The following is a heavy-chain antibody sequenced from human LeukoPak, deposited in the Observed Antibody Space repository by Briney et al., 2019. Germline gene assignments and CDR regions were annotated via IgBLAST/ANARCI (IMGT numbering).Heavy chain of an antibody. CDR2: ISSSSSYI. Sequence: PGGSLRLSCAASGFTFSSYGMNWVRQAPGKGLEWVSSISSSSSYIYYADSVKGRFTISRDNAKNSLYLQMNSLRAEDTAVYYCAREKQRRDYYYYMDVWGKGTTVTVSS. CDR3: AREKQRRDYYYYMDV. CDR1: GFTFSSYG. D-gene: IGHD5-18*01. V-gene: IGHV3-21*01. J-gene: IGHJ6*03.